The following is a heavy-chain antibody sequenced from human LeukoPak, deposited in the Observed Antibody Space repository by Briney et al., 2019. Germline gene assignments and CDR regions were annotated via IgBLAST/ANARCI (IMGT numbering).Heavy chain of an antibody. J-gene: IGHJ4*02. D-gene: IGHD6-6*01. Sequence: GGSLRLSCAASGFTFSRYDMHWVRQAAGKGLDGVSAIGTAGDTYYPGSVKGRFTISRENAKNSLYLQMNSLRAGDTAVYYCARDAAGHSSSSPCFDYWGQGTLVTVSS. CDR3: ARDAAGHSSSSPCFDY. CDR1: GFTFSRYD. CDR2: IGTAGDT. V-gene: IGHV3-13*01.